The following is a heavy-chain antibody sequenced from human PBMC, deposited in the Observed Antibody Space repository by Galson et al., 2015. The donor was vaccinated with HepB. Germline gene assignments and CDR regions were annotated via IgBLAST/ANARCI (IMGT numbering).Heavy chain of an antibody. CDR3: ARGWGYSSSWFPFDY. CDR2: IKQDGSEK. J-gene: IGHJ4*02. V-gene: IGHV3-7*03. Sequence: SLRLSCAASGFTFSSYWMSWVRQAPGKGLEWVANIKQDGSEKYYVDSVKGRFTISRDNAKNSLYLQMNNLRAEDTAVYYCARGWGYSSSWFPFDYWGQGTLVTVSS. CDR1: GFTFSSYW. D-gene: IGHD6-13*01.